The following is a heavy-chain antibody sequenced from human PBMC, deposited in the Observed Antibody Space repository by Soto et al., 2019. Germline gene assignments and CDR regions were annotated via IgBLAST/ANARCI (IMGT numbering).Heavy chain of an antibody. J-gene: IGHJ6*02. V-gene: IGHV1-3*01. CDR2: INAGNGNT. D-gene: IGHD3-3*01. Sequence: ASVKVSCKASGYTFTSYAMHWVRQAPGQRLEWMGWINAGNGNTKYSQKFQGRVTITRDTSASTAYMELSSLRSEDTAVYYCARTYYDFWSGYYHYYGMDVWGQGTLVTVSS. CDR1: GYTFTSYA. CDR3: ARTYYDFWSGYYHYYGMDV.